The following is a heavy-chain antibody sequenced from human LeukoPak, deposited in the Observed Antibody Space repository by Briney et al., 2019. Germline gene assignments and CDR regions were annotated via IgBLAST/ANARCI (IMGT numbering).Heavy chain of an antibody. J-gene: IGHJ4*02. CDR3: ARESAVGATDY. V-gene: IGHV1-18*04. CDR2: ISAYNGNT. Sequence: GASVKVSCKASGYTFTDYNMHWVRQAPGQGLEWMGWISAYNGNTNYAQKLQGRVTMTTDTSTSTAYMELRSLRSDDTAVYYCARESAVGATDYWGQGTLVTVSS. D-gene: IGHD1-26*01. CDR1: GYTFTDYN.